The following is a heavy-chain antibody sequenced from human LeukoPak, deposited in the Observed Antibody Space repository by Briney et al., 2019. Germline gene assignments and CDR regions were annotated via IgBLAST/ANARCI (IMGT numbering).Heavy chain of an antibody. CDR3: ARDLGNYYYYYMDV. Sequence: GRSLRLSCAASGFTFSSYSMNWVRQAPGKGLEWVSYISSSSSTIYYADSVKGRFTISRDNAKNSLYLQMNSLRAEDTAVYYCARDLGNYYYYYMDVWGKGTTVTVSS. J-gene: IGHJ6*03. V-gene: IGHV3-48*01. CDR2: ISSSSSTI. D-gene: IGHD3-16*01. CDR1: GFTFSSYS.